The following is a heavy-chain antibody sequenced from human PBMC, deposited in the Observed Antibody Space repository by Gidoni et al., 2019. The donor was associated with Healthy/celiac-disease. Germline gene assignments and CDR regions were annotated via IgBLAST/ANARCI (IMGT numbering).Heavy chain of an antibody. CDR1: GYTFTGYY. J-gene: IGHJ4*02. D-gene: IGHD1-26*01. Sequence: QVQLVQSGAEVKKPGASVKVSCKAAGYTFTGYYIHWVRQAPGQGLEWMGWINPNSGGTNNAQKFQGWVTMTRDTSISTAYMELSRLRSDDTAVYFCARAHGSYLREDHYFDYWGQGTLVTVSS. V-gene: IGHV1-2*04. CDR2: INPNSGGT. CDR3: ARAHGSYLREDHYFDY.